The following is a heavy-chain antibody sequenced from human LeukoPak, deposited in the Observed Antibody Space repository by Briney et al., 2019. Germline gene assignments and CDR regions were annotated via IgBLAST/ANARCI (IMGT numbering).Heavy chain of an antibody. V-gene: IGHV3-74*01. CDR1: GFTFSSYW. CDR3: GRGSVGFGELNY. Sequence: PGGSLRLSCAASGFTFSSYWMHWVRQAPGKGLVWVSRINSDGSITTYADSVRGRFTISRDNAKSTLYLQMNSLRAEDTAVYYCGRGSVGFGELNYWGQGTLVTVSS. CDR2: INSDGSIT. J-gene: IGHJ4*02. D-gene: IGHD3-10*01.